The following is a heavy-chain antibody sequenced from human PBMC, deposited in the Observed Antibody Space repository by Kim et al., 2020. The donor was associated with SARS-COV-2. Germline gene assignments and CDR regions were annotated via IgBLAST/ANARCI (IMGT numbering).Heavy chain of an antibody. J-gene: IGHJ6*02. CDR3: ARDSYGMDV. Sequence: SKECYADSVKGRLTISRDNSKNTLYLQMNSLRAEDTAVYYCARDSYGMDVWGQGTTVTVSS. V-gene: IGHV3-30*01. CDR2: SKE.